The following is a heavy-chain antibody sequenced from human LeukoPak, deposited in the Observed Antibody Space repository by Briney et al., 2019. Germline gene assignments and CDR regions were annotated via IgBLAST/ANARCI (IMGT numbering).Heavy chain of an antibody. V-gene: IGHV3-7*01. CDR3: ARVALSRVAFDI. D-gene: IGHD3-10*01. CDR1: GFTISTYW. CDR2: IKQDGTEK. Sequence: GGTLTLSCAASGFTISTYWNTWVRQAPAKGLELVANIKQDGTEKYSVDSVNGRFAISRDNAKSSLFLQMNSLRAEDSAVYYCARVALSRVAFDIWGQGTIVTVSS. J-gene: IGHJ3*02.